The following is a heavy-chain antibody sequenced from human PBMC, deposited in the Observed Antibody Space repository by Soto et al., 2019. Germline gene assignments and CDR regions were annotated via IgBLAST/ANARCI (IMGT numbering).Heavy chain of an antibody. V-gene: IGHV4-31*03. Sequence: SETLSLTCTVSGGSVSSGSYYWSCVRQHPGTGLEWIGYIYYSGTTYFNPSLKSRASISLDTSKNEFSLKLTSVTAADTAVYYCARRALPQCINGVCYKDGFWDYWGQGALVTVSS. CDR2: IYYSGTT. CDR3: ARRALPQCINGVCYKDGFWDY. CDR1: GGSVSSGSYY. D-gene: IGHD2-8*01. J-gene: IGHJ4*02.